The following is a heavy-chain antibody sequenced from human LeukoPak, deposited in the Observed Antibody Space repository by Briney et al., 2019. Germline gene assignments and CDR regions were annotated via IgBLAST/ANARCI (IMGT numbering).Heavy chain of an antibody. Sequence: SETLSLTCTVSGYSISSGYYWGWIRQPPGRGLGWIGTIFYSGSTYYNPSLKSRVTISVDTSKNQFSLKLSSVTAADTALYYCARDGWASSGWYDYWGQGILVTVSS. CDR2: IFYSGST. CDR1: GYSISSGYY. CDR3: ARDGWASSGWYDY. D-gene: IGHD6-19*01. V-gene: IGHV4-38-2*02. J-gene: IGHJ4*02.